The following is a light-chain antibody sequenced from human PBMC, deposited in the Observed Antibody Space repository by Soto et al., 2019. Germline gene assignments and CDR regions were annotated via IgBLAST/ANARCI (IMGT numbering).Light chain of an antibody. Sequence: AIRMTQSPPSFSASTGDRVTITCRASHGVSSYLAWYQQKPGKAPQLLIYAASTLQSGVPSRFSGSGSGTEFTLTISGLQSEDFAVYYCQQYYTYPRTFGQGTTVEI. CDR3: QQYYTYPRT. V-gene: IGKV1-8*01. CDR2: AAS. J-gene: IGKJ1*01. CDR1: HGVSSY.